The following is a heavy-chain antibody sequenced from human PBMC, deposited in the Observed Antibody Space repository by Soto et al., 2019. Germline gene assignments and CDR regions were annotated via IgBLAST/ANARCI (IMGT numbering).Heavy chain of an antibody. Sequence: GGSLRLSCAASGFTFSSYSMNWVRQAPGKGLEWVSSISSSSSYIYYADSVKGRFTISRDNAKNSLYLQMNSLRAEDTAVYYCARSGGRFLEWFAFDYWGQGTLVTVSS. D-gene: IGHD3-3*01. CDR2: ISSSSSYI. CDR3: ARSGGRFLEWFAFDY. J-gene: IGHJ4*02. V-gene: IGHV3-21*01. CDR1: GFTFSSYS.